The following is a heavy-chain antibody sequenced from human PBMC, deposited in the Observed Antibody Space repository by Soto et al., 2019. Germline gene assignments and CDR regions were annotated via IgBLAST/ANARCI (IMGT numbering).Heavy chain of an antibody. CDR2: ITPIFGTA. J-gene: IGHJ6*02. CDR3: ARVGCISTSCYVHQYYGMDV. V-gene: IGHV1-69*13. D-gene: IGHD2-2*01. Sequence: SVKVSCKASGGAFSGYSISWVRQAPGQGLEWMGGITPIFGTANYALKFQGRVTITADESTSTAYMELNSLRSEDTALYYCARVGCISTSCYVHQYYGMDVWGQGTTVTVSS. CDR1: GGAFSGYS.